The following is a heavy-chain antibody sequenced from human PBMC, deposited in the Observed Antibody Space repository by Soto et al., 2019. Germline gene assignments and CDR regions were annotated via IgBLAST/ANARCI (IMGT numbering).Heavy chain of an antibody. CDR3: APTLIGLFDY. V-gene: IGHV2-5*02. D-gene: IGHD3-22*01. CDR2: IYWDDDK. CDR1: GFSLSTSGVG. J-gene: IGHJ4*02. Sequence: QITLKESGPTLVKPTQTLTLTCTFSGFSLSTSGVGVGWIRQPPGKALEWLALIYWDDDKRYSPSLKSRLTITKDTSKNQVVLTMTNMAPVDTATYYCAPTLIGLFDYWGQGTLVTVSS.